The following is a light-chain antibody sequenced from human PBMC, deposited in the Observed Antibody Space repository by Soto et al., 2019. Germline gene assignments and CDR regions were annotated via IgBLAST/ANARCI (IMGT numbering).Light chain of an antibody. J-gene: IGKJ1*01. CDR2: DAS. CDR1: RRIGDW. CDR3: LQYSSHSWT. Sequence: DIQLTQSPSSLSPSVGDRVTITCRASRRIGDWLALYQQKPGKGPELLIFDASNLKSGVSSRFSGSGSGTEFTLTISRLQPDDVATYYCLQYSSHSWTFGQGAKVDIK. V-gene: IGKV1-5*01.